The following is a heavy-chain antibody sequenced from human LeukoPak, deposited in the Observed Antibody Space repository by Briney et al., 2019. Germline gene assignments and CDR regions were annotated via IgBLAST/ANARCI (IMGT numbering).Heavy chain of an antibody. D-gene: IGHD3-3*01. Sequence: GGSLRLSCAASGFTFSSYGMHWVRQAPGKGLEWVAFIRYDGSNKYYADSVKGRFTISRDNSKNTLYLQMNSLRAEDTAVYYCAKDLPPHLTIFGVVTAYGGFDYWGQGTLVTASS. CDR3: AKDLPPHLTIFGVVTAYGGFDY. CDR1: GFTFSSYG. CDR2: IRYDGSNK. J-gene: IGHJ4*02. V-gene: IGHV3-30*02.